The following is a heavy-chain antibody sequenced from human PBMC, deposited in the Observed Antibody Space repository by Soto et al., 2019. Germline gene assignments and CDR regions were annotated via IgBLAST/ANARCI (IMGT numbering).Heavy chain of an antibody. Sequence: EASVKVSCKASGYTFTSYYMHWVRQAPGQGLEWMGIINPSGGSTSYAQKFQGRVTMTRDTSTSTVYMELSSLRSEDTAVYYCARGALLWFGEPRGWFDPWGQGTLVTVSS. CDR2: INPSGGST. V-gene: IGHV1-46*01. CDR1: GYTFTSYY. D-gene: IGHD3-10*01. J-gene: IGHJ5*02. CDR3: ARGALLWFGEPRGWFDP.